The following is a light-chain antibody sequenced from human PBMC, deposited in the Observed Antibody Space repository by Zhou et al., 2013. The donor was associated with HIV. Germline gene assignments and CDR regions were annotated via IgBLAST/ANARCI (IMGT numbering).Light chain of an antibody. Sequence: EIVMTQSPATLSVSPGERVTLSCRASQSIGNNLAWYQQKPGQAPRLLISGASTRATGIPVRFSGSGSGTEFTLTISSMQSEDFAVYYCQQYNDWPYTFGQGTKLEIK. CDR3: QQYNDWPYT. CDR2: GAS. V-gene: IGKV3-15*01. CDR1: QSIGNN. J-gene: IGKJ2*01.